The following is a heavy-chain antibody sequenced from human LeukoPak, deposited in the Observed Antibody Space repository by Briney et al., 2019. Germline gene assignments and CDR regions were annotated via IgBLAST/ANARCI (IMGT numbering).Heavy chain of an antibody. J-gene: IGHJ4*02. CDR3: ARNTYYYDSSGYRY. Sequence: SETLSLTCTVSGGSISSGGYYWSWIRQPPGKGLEWIGSIYYSGSTYYNPSLKSRVTISVDTSKNQFSLKLSSVTAADTAVYYCARNTYYYDSSGYRYWGQGTLVTVSS. D-gene: IGHD3-22*01. CDR2: IYYSGST. V-gene: IGHV4-39*01. CDR1: GGSISSGGYY.